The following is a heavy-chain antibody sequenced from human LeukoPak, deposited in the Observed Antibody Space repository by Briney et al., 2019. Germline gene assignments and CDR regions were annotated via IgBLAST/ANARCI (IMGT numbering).Heavy chain of an antibody. CDR3: AKDKGYGSGTKGAFDI. CDR2: ISWSSSSI. D-gene: IGHD3-10*01. J-gene: IGHJ3*02. V-gene: IGHV3-9*01. CDR1: GFTFDDYA. Sequence: GGSLRLSCAASGFTFDDYAMYWVRQGPGKGLEWVSGISWSSSSIGYADSVKGRFTISRDNAKNSLYLQMNSLRAEDTALYYCAKDKGYGSGTKGAFDIWGQGTMVTVSS.